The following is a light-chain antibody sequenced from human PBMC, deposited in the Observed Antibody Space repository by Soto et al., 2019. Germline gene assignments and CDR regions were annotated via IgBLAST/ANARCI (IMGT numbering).Light chain of an antibody. CDR2: RDS. J-gene: IGLJ2*01. CDR3: QVWDSSTAWV. CDR1: NIGSKN. Sequence: SYELTQPLSVSVALGQTARITCGGNNIGSKNVHWYQQKPGQAPVLVIYRDSNRPSGIPERFSGSSSGNTATLTISRAQAGVEADYYCQVWDSSTAWVFGGGTKLTVL. V-gene: IGLV3-9*01.